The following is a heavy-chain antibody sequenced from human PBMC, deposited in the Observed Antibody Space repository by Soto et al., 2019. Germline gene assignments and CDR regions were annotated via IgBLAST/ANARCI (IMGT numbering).Heavy chain of an antibody. Sequence: GGSLRLSGAASGFTFSSYSMNWVGQAPGKGLEWVSYISSSSSTIYYADSVKGRFTISRDNAKNSLYLQMNSLRDEDTAVYYCARTSGSYSVGLLPFDYWGQGTLVTVSS. J-gene: IGHJ4*02. CDR1: GFTFSSYS. CDR2: ISSSSSTI. V-gene: IGHV3-48*02. CDR3: ARTSGSYSVGLLPFDY. D-gene: IGHD1-26*01.